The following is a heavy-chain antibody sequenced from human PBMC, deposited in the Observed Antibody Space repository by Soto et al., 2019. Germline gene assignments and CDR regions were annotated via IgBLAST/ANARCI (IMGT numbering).Heavy chain of an antibody. Sequence: VASVKVSCKASGGTFSSYAISWVRQAPGQGLEWMGGIIPIFGTANYAQKFQGRVTITADKSTSTAYMELSSPRSEDTAVYYCASWVLGWHAFDIWGQGTMVTVSS. J-gene: IGHJ3*02. CDR1: GGTFSSYA. CDR2: IIPIFGTA. V-gene: IGHV1-69*06. D-gene: IGHD2-15*01. CDR3: ASWVLGWHAFDI.